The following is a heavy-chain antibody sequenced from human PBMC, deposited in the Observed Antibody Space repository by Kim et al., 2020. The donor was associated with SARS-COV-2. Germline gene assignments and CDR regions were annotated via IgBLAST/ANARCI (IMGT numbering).Heavy chain of an antibody. V-gene: IGHV3-7*01. D-gene: IGHD5-18*01. J-gene: IGHJ4*02. CDR3: ARVRIQLWLRYFDY. Sequence: GGSLRLSCAASGFTFSSYWMSWVRQAPGKGLEWVANIKQDGSEKYYVDSVKGRFTISRDNAKNSLYLQMNSLRAEDTAVYYCARVRIQLWLRYFDYWGQGTRVTVSS. CDR2: IKQDGSEK. CDR1: GFTFSSYW.